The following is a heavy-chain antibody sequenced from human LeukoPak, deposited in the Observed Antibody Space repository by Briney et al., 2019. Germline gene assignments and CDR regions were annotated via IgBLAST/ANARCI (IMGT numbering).Heavy chain of an antibody. V-gene: IGHV3-53*01. CDR3: ARVRLVGISYYFDY. CDR1: GFTVTSNY. D-gene: IGHD1-26*01. CDR2: IYSGGST. J-gene: IGHJ4*02. Sequence: GGSLRLSCAASGFTVTSNYMSWVRQAPGKGLEWVSIIYSGGSTYYADSVKGRFTTSRDNSRDSSKNTLYLQMNSLRVEDTAVYYCARVRLVGISYYFDYWGQGTLVTVSS.